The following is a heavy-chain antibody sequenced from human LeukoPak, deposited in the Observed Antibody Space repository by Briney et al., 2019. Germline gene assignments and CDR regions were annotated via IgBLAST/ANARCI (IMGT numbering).Heavy chain of an antibody. D-gene: IGHD1-26*01. V-gene: IGHV4-38-2*02. CDR3: ARRIVGATNYFDP. CDR2: IYHSGST. CDR1: GYYISSGYF. Sequence: SETLSLTCTVSGYYISSGYFWGWIRQPPGKGLEWIGSIYHSGSTYYNPSLKSRVTISVDTSKNHFSLKPRFVTAADTAVYYCARRIVGATNYFDPWGQGTLVTVSS. J-gene: IGHJ5*02.